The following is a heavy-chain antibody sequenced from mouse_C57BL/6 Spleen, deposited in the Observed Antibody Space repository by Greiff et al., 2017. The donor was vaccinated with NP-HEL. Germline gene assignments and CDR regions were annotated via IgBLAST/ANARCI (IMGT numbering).Heavy chain of an antibody. CDR1: GYTFTSYW. CDR2: IDPSDSET. Sequence: QVQLQQPGAELVRPGSSVKLSCKASGYTFTSYWMHWVKQRPIQGLEWIGNIDPSDSETHYNQKFKDKATLTVDKSSSTAYMQLSSLTSEDSAVYYCARSGDYESFDYWGQGTTLTVSS. J-gene: IGHJ2*01. D-gene: IGHD2-4*01. CDR3: ARSGDYESFDY. V-gene: IGHV1-52*01.